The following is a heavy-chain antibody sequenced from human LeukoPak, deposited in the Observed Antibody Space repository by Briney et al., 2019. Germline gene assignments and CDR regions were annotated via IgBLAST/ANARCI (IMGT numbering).Heavy chain of an antibody. CDR1: GGSISSFY. V-gene: IGHV4-59*08. Sequence: SETLSLTCTVSGGSISSFYWSWIRQPPGKGLEWIGYIYSTGGTTHNPSLKSRVTLSVDTSKNQFSLKLSSVTAADTAVYCNNLGWFDPWGQGTLVTVSS. CDR3: NLGWFDP. D-gene: IGHD1-1*01. J-gene: IGHJ5*02. CDR2: IYSTGGT.